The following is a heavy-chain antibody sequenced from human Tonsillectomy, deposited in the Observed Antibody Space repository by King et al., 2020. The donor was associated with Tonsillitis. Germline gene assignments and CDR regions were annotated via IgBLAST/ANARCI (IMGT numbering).Heavy chain of an antibody. Sequence: VQLVESGGGLVQPGGSLRLSCAASGFTFSSYWMSWVRQAPGKGLEWVANIKQDGSEKYYVDSVKGRFTISRDNAKNSLYLQMNSLRAEDTAIYYCARVPKYYGDYFDYWGQGTLVTVSS. CDR1: GFTFSSYW. CDR3: ARVPKYYGDYFDY. J-gene: IGHJ4*02. CDR2: IKQDGSEK. D-gene: IGHD4-17*01. V-gene: IGHV3-7*03.